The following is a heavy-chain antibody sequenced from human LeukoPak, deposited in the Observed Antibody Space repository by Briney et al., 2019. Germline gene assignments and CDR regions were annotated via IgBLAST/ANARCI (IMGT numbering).Heavy chain of an antibody. CDR2: IIPILGIA. D-gene: IGHD3-22*01. Sequence: ASVKVSCKASGGTFSSYAISWVRQAPGQGLEWMGRIIPILGIANYAQKFQGRVTITADKSTSTAYMELSSLRSEDTAVYYCARDYYDSSRPPRVWGQGTLVTVSS. CDR3: ARDYYDSSRPPRV. CDR1: GGTFSSYA. V-gene: IGHV1-69*04. J-gene: IGHJ4*02.